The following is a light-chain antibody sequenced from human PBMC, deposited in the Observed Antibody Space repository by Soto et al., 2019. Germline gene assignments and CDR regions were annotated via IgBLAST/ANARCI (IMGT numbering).Light chain of an antibody. J-gene: IGKJ1*01. CDR1: QSILYRSNNKHY. CDR3: QQYDNIPWT. CDR2: WAS. Sequence: DIVMTQSPDSLAVSLGERATINCKSSQSILYRSNNKHYLAWYQQKSGQPPKLLIYWASTRESGVPDRFSGSGSATDFTITISSLQAEDVAVYYCQQYDNIPWTFGQGTKVEIK. V-gene: IGKV4-1*01.